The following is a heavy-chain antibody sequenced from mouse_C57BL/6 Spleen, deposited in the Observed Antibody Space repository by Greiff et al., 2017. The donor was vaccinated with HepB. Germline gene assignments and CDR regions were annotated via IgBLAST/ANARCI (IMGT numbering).Heavy chain of an antibody. Sequence: EVKLMESGGGLVKPGGSLKLSCAASGFTFSSYAMSWVRQTPEKRLEWVATISDGGSYTYYPDNVKGRFTISRDNAKNNLYMQMRHLKSEDTAMYYCARDDSHYYAMDYWGQGTSVTGSS. V-gene: IGHV5-4*01. J-gene: IGHJ4*01. CDR1: GFTFSSYA. CDR3: ARDDSHYYAMDY. CDR2: ISDGGSYT.